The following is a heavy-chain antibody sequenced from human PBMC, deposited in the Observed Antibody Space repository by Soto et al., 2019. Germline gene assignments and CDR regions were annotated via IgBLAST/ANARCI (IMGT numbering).Heavy chain of an antibody. CDR2: MNPNSGNT. J-gene: IGHJ5*02. CDR1: GYTFTSYD. Sequence: GASVKVSCTASGYTFTSYDINWVRQATGQGLEWMGWMNPNSGNTGYAQKFQGRVTMTRNTSISTAYMELSSLRSEDTAVYYCARGRIAARGWFDPWGQGTLVTVSS. V-gene: IGHV1-8*01. CDR3: ARGRIAARGWFDP. D-gene: IGHD6-6*01.